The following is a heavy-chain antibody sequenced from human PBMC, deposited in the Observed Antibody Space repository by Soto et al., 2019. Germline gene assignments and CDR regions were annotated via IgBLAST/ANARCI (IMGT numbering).Heavy chain of an antibody. CDR1: GGTFSSYT. CDR3: ARGHEYSGYHAFDI. V-gene: IGHV1-69*02. D-gene: IGHD5-12*01. J-gene: IGHJ3*02. CDR2: IIPNLGIA. Sequence: SVKVSCKASGGTFSSYTISWVRQAPGQGLEWMGRIIPNLGIANYAQKFQGRVTITADKSTSTAYMELSSLRSEDTAVYYCARGHEYSGYHAFDIWGQGTMVTVSS.